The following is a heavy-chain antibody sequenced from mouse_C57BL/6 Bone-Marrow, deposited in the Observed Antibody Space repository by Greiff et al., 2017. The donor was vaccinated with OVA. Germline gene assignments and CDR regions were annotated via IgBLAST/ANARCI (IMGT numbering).Heavy chain of an antibody. D-gene: IGHD1-1*01. CDR1: GFSLTSYA. J-gene: IGHJ1*03. V-gene: IGHV2-9-1*01. CDR3: ARYPPYYYGSRGYFDV. Sequence: VKLMESGPGLVAPSQSLSITCTVSGFSLTSYAISWVRQPPGKGLEWLGVIWTGGGTNYNSALKSRLSISKDNSKSPVFLKMNSLQTDDTARYYCARYPPYYYGSRGYFDVWGTGTTVTVSS. CDR2: IWTGGGT.